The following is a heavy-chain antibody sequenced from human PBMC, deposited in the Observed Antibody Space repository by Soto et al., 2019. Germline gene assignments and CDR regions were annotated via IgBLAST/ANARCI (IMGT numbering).Heavy chain of an antibody. CDR2: ISWDGAK. CDR1: GFSLNTVGLG. CDR3: VHSRCGDDCLRSYSSHYYYGMYV. D-gene: IGHD2-21*01. V-gene: IGHV2-5*02. Sequence: QITLKESGPTLVKPTQTLTLTCTFSGFSLNTVGLGVGWIRQPPGKALEWLALISWDGAKRYSPSLQSRLIITKDTSNNQVVLTMSHMDPVDTATYYCVHSRCGDDCLRSYSSHYYYGMYVWGQGNTVTVSS. J-gene: IGHJ6*02.